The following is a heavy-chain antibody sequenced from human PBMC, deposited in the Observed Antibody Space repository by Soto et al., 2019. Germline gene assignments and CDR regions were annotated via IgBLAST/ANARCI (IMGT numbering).Heavy chain of an antibody. Sequence: EVHLVESGGVVVQPGGSLRLTCAASGFTFDDHKMHWVRQVPGKGLEWVSLISWDGGTTYYADSVKGRFTVSRNNSINLLYLQMNALTTEDSACHYCASSQGDFWGHGTLVTVS. D-gene: IGHD2-21*01. CDR1: GFTFDDHK. CDR2: ISWDGGTT. V-gene: IGHV3-43*01. J-gene: IGHJ4*01. CDR3: ASSQGDF.